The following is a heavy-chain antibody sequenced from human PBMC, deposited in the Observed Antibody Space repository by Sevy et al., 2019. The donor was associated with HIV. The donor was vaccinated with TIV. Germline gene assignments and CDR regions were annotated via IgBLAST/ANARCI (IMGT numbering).Heavy chain of an antibody. D-gene: IGHD2-15*01. CDR2: IYPGDSDT. CDR3: ARSVLRDAGYCSGGSCYDLLDWFDP. J-gene: IGHJ5*02. CDR1: GYSFTSYW. Sequence: GESLKISCKGSGYSFTSYWIGWVRQMPGKGLEWMGIIYPGDSDTRYSPSFQGQVTISADKSISTAYLQWSSLKASDTAMYYCARSVLRDAGYCSGGSCYDLLDWFDPWGQGTLVTVSS. V-gene: IGHV5-51*01.